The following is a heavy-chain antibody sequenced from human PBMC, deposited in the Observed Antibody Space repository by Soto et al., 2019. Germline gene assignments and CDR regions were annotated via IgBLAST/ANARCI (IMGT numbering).Heavy chain of an antibody. CDR2: INQDGSEK. D-gene: IGHD3-3*01. V-gene: IGHV3-7*01. J-gene: IGHJ4*02. CDR1: GFTFSSYW. Sequence: PGGSLRLSCAASGFTFSSYWMSWVRQAPGKGLEWVANINQDGSEKNYVDSVKGRFTISRDNAKNSLYLQMNSPRAEDTAVYYCARDQRFSQFDYWGQGILVTVSS. CDR3: ARDQRFSQFDY.